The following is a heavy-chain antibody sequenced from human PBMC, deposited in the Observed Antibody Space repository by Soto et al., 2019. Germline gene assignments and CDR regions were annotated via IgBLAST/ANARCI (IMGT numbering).Heavy chain of an antibody. D-gene: IGHD3-22*01. J-gene: IGHJ4*02. CDR1: GYTFTGYY. CDR3: ARAIGDYYDSSGYYFDY. CDR2: INPNSGGT. Sequence: ASVKVSCKASGYTFTGYYMHWVRQAPGQGLEWMGWINPNSGGTNYAQKFQGWVTMTRDTSISTAYMELSRLRSDDTAVYYCARAIGDYYDSSGYYFDYWGQGTLVTVSS. V-gene: IGHV1-2*04.